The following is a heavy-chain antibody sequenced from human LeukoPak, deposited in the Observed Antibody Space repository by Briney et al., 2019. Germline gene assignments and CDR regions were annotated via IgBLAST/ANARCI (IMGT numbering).Heavy chain of an antibody. CDR1: GGSISNHY. CDR3: ARDDFWSGYYDY. J-gene: IGHJ4*02. CDR2: IYTSGST. Sequence: KPSETLSLTCTVSGGSISNHYWSWIRQPAGKGLEWIGRIYTSGSTNYNPSLKSRVTMSVNTSKNQFSLKLSTVTAADTAVYYCARDDFWSGYYDYWGQGTLVTVSS. D-gene: IGHD3-3*01. V-gene: IGHV4-4*07.